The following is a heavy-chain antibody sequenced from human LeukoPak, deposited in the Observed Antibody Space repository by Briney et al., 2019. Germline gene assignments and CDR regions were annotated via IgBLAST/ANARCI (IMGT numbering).Heavy chain of an antibody. CDR3: ARECLYYYYGMDV. D-gene: IGHD5/OR15-5a*01. Sequence: ASQTLSLTCTVSGGSISSGGYYWSWIRQHPGKGLEWIGYIYYSGSTYCNPSLKSRVTISVDTSKNQFSLKLSSVTAADTAVYYCARECLYYYYGMDVWGQGTTVTVSS. CDR2: IYYSGST. CDR1: GGSISSGGYY. J-gene: IGHJ6*02. V-gene: IGHV4-31*03.